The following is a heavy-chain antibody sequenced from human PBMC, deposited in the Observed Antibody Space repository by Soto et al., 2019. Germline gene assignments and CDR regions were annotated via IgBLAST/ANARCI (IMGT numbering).Heavy chain of an antibody. D-gene: IGHD2-2*02. Sequence: PSETLSLTCTVSGGSISSGDYYWSWIRQPPGKGLEWIGYIYYSGSTYYNPSLKSRATTSVDTSKNQFSLKLSTVTAADTAVYYCDRGKVVPAAIGYWGQGTLVTVSS. CDR2: IYYSGST. J-gene: IGHJ4*02. CDR3: DRGKVVPAAIGY. V-gene: IGHV4-30-4*01. CDR1: GGSISSGDYY.